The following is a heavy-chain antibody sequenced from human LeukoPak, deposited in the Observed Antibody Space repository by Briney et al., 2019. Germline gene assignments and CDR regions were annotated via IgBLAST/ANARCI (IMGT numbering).Heavy chain of an antibody. CDR2: IYTSGST. D-gene: IGHD4-11*01. J-gene: IGHJ5*02. CDR3: ARGPMTTVSYNWFDP. CDR1: GGSISSYY. V-gene: IGHV4-4*07. Sequence: SETLSLTCTVSGGSISSYYWSWIRQPAGKGLEWIGRIYTSGSTNYNPSLKSRVTMSVDTSKNQFSLKLSSETAADTAVYYCARGPMTTVSYNWFDPWGQGTLVTVSS.